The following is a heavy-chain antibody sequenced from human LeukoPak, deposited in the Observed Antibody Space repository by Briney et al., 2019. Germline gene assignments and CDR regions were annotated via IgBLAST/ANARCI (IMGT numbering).Heavy chain of an antibody. CDR2: INSDGRST. CDR3: ARHSSGYYHYDY. CDR1: GFTFSSYW. V-gene: IGHV3-74*01. D-gene: IGHD3-22*01. Sequence: PGGSLRLSCAASGFTFSSYWTHWVRQAPGKGLVWLSRINSDGRSTSYADSVKGRFTISRDNSKNTLHLQMNSLRAEDTAVYYCARHSSGYYHYDYWGPGTPVTVAS. J-gene: IGHJ4*02.